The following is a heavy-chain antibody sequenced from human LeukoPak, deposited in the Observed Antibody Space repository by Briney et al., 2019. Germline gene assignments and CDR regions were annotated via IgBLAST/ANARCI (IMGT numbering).Heavy chain of an antibody. V-gene: IGHV3-23*01. D-gene: IGHD2-15*01. Sequence: GGSLRLSCEASGFTFSSSAMSWLRQAPGKGLEWVSAISDNGGTTYCADSVKGRSTTSRDNSKNTLYLQMNSLRAEDTAVYYCAKDGRGEWGQGTLVTVSS. CDR3: AKDGRGE. CDR2: ISDNGGTT. CDR1: GFTFSSSA. J-gene: IGHJ4*02.